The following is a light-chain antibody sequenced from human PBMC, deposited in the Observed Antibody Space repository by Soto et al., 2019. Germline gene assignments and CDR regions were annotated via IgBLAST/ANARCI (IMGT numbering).Light chain of an antibody. Sequence: DIQMTQSPSTLSASVGDRVTITCRASQHVNTWLAWYQQRPGRAPKLLIYDASSLGSGVPSRFSGGGSGTEFTLTISSLQPDDFATYYCQQYSNYWTFGQGTKVEIK. CDR1: QHVNTW. CDR2: DAS. J-gene: IGKJ1*01. CDR3: QQYSNYWT. V-gene: IGKV1-5*01.